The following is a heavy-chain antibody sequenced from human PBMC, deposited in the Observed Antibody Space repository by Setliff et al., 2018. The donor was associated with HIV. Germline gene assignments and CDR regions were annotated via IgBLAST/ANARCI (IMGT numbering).Heavy chain of an antibody. CDR2: INAGNGNT. J-gene: IGHJ5*02. Sequence: ASVKVSCKASGYTFTSYSMHWVRQAPGQRLEWMGWINAGNGNTKYSQKFQGRVTITGDTSASTAHMELSSLRSEDTAVYYCARGFSVYSSLDPLLNWFDPWGQGTLVTVSS. D-gene: IGHD3-22*01. CDR1: GYTFTSYS. V-gene: IGHV1-3*01. CDR3: ARGFSVYSSLDPLLNWFDP.